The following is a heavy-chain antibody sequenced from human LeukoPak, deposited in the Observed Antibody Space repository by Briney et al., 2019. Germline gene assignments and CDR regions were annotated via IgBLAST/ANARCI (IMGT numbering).Heavy chain of an antibody. CDR2: IYYRGST. D-gene: IGHD2-21*02. Sequence: SETLSLTCTVSGGSISSSGYYWGWIRQPPGKGREWIGNIYYRGSTYYNPSLKSRVIMSIDTSKNQFSLKVNSVTATDTAVYYCAKTVWSRLAAGLDSWGQGTLVTVSS. CDR3: AKTVWSRLAAGLDS. CDR1: GGSISSSGYY. V-gene: IGHV4-39*01. J-gene: IGHJ4*02.